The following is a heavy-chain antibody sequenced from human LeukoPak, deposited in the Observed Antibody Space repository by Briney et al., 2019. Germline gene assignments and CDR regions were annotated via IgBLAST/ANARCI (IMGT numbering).Heavy chain of an antibody. CDR2: IYASGST. V-gene: IGHV4-4*09. CDR3: ARRNDYMDV. CDR1: GGSISSYY. J-gene: IGHJ6*03. Sequence: PSETLSLTCSVSGGSISSYYWSWIRQPPGKGLEWIGYIYASGSTNYNPSLKSRVSISVDTSKNQFSLKLSSVTAADTAVYYCARRNDYMDVWGKGTTITVSS.